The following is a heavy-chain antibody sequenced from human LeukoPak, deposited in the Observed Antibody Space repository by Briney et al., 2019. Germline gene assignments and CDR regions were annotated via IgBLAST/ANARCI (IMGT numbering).Heavy chain of an antibody. J-gene: IGHJ4*02. CDR2: IYTSGST. V-gene: IGHV4-4*07. Sequence: SETLSLTCTVSGGSISSYYWSWIRQPAGKGLEWIGRIYTSGSTNYNPSLKSRVTMSVDTSKNQFSLKLSSVTAADTAVYYCARDKSVDSWSGYYTLFDYWGQGTLVTVSS. D-gene: IGHD3-3*01. CDR1: GGSISSYY. CDR3: ARDKSVDSWSGYYTLFDY.